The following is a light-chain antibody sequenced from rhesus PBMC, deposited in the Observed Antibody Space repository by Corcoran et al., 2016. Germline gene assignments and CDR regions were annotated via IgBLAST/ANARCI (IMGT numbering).Light chain of an antibody. J-gene: IGKJ1*01. CDR2: AAS. V-gene: IGKV1-18*01. CDR1: QGISSW. CDR3: QQGYNTPWT. Sequence: DIQMTQSPSSLSASVGDKVTITCRASQGISSWLAWYPQKPGKAPKLLIYAASSLQSGVPSRLSGSGSETEYTLTNSSRQPEDVATNDWQQGYNTPWTFGQGTKVESK.